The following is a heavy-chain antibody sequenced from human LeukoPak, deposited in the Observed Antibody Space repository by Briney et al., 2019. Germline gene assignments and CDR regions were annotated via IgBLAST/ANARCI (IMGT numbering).Heavy chain of an antibody. CDR1: GYTFSSYG. V-gene: IGHV1-18*01. Sequence: ASVKVSCKASGYTFSSYGIAWVRQAPGQGLEWMGWISGYNGNTNYAQKLQGRVSMTTDTSTTTAYMELRSLTSDDTALYYCARSSLGTITAGPFDYWGQGTLVTVSS. D-gene: IGHD5-12*01. CDR3: ARSSLGTITAGPFDY. J-gene: IGHJ4*02. CDR2: ISGYNGNT.